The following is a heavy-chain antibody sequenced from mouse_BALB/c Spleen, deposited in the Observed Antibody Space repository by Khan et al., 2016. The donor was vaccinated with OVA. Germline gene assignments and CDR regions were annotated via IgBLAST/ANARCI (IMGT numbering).Heavy chain of an antibody. CDR1: GDSITSGS. V-gene: IGHV3-8*02. J-gene: IGHJ3*01. Sequence: EVELVESGPSLVKPSQTLSLTCSVTGDSITSGSWSWIRKFPGNKLESMGYMIYSGNTYYTPSLTRRLSITRHTSKNQYYLQLNSVTTEDTATYYCARSTYRYDFAYWGQGTLGTVSA. CDR2: MIYSGNT. CDR3: ARSTYRYDFAY. D-gene: IGHD2-14*01.